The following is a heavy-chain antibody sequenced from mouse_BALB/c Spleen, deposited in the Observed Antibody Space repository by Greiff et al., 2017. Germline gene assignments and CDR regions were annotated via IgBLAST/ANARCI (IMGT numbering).Heavy chain of an antibody. Sequence: EVKLVESGPSLVKPSQTLSLTCSVTGDSITSGYWNWIRKFPGNKLEYMGYISYSGSTYYNPSLKSRISITRDTSKNQYYLQLNSVTTEDTATYYCARRNYGYWYFDVWGAGTTVTVSS. J-gene: IGHJ1*01. D-gene: IGHD1-1*01. V-gene: IGHV3-8*02. CDR3: ARRNYGYWYFDV. CDR1: GDSITSGY. CDR2: ISYSGST.